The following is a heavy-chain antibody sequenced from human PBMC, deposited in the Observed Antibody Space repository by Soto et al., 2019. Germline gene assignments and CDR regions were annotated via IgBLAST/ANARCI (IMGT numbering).Heavy chain of an antibody. CDR2: IYYSGSA. D-gene: IGHD2-21*02. J-gene: IGHJ4*02. CDR1: GGSIISGGCS. Sequence: SVTLSLTCAIAGGSIISGGCSWGWIRQPPGKGLEWIGNIYYSGSANYDPSLRSRVTISLNTSKNQFSLNLNSVTAADTAIYYCARWTYCGGDCYWLDFWGQGTLVTVSS. V-gene: IGHV4-61*08. CDR3: ARWTYCGGDCYWLDF.